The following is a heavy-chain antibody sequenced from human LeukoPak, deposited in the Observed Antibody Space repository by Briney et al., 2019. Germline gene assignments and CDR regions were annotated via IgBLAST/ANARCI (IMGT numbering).Heavy chain of an antibody. CDR3: ARDLARRIVEATPAY. D-gene: IGHD1-26*01. V-gene: IGHV1-18*01. J-gene: IGHJ4*02. CDR2: ISAYNGNT. Sequence: ASVKVSCKASGYTFTSYGISWVRQAPGQGLEWMGWISAYNGNTNYAQKLQGRVTMTTDTPTSTAYMELRSLRSDNTAVYYCARDLARRIVEATPAYWGQGTLVTVSS. CDR1: GYTFTSYG.